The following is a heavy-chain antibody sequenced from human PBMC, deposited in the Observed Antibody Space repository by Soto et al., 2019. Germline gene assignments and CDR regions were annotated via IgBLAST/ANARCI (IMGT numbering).Heavy chain of an antibody. CDR1: GGTFSTYA. CDR3: ASGIQLWLRRINNGYSG. J-gene: IGHJ4*02. CDR2: INPMFGTA. Sequence: QVQLVQSGAEVKKPESSVKVSCKAPGGTFSTYAISWVRQAPGQGLEWMGGINPMFGTANYAQMFQDRVTITADESTNTVYMELSSLRSEDTAVYFCASGIQLWLRRINNGYSGWGQGTLVTVSS. D-gene: IGHD5-18*01. V-gene: IGHV1-69*12.